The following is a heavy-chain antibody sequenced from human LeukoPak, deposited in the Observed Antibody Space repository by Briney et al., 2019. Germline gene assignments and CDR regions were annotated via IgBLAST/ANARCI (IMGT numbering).Heavy chain of an antibody. CDR3: AKDTNYDFWSGYYFDY. J-gene: IGHJ4*02. CDR2: ISGSGGST. Sequence: GGSLRLSCAASGFTFSSYGMSWVRQAPGKGLEWVSAISGSGGSTYYADSVKGRFTISRDNSKNTLYLQMNSLRAEDTAVYYCAKDTNYDFWSGYYFDYWGQGTLVTVSS. V-gene: IGHV3-23*01. CDR1: GFTFSSYG. D-gene: IGHD3-3*01.